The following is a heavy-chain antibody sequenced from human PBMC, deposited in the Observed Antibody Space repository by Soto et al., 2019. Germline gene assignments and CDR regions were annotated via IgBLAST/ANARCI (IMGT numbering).Heavy chain of an antibody. CDR1: GYTFTSYD. CDR3: ARDPTNYGMDV. J-gene: IGHJ6*02. V-gene: IGHV1-8*01. Sequence: ASVKVSCKASGYTFTSYDINWVRQATGQGLEWMGWMNPNSGNTVYAQKFQGRVTMTRNTSISTAYMELSSLRSQDTAVYYCARDPTNYGMDVLGQGTTVTVSS. CDR2: MNPNSGNT.